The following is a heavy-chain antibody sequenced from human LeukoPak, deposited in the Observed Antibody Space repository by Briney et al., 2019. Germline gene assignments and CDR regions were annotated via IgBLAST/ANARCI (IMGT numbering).Heavy chain of an antibody. J-gene: IGHJ4*02. CDR2: ISSSGGTI. D-gene: IGHD5-18*01. Sequence: GSLRLSCAASGFSFSDYYMSWIRQAPGKGLEWVSYISSSGGTIYYADSVRGRFTISRDDAKNSLYLQMDSLRAEDTAVYYCARGDRIQLWGYWGQGTPVTVSS. V-gene: IGHV3-11*04. CDR3: ARGDRIQLWGY. CDR1: GFSFSDYY.